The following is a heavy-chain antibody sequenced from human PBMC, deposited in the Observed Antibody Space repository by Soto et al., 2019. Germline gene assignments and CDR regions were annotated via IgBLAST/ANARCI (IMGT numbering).Heavy chain of an antibody. CDR1: GGTFSSYA. CDR2: IIPIFGTA. J-gene: IGHJ4*02. V-gene: IGHV1-69*13. D-gene: IGHD6-6*01. Sequence: SVKVSCKASGGTFSSYAISWVRQAPGQGLEWMGGIIPIFGTANYAQKFQGRVTITADESTSTAYMELSSLRSEDTAVYYCASVCIAQDTSIADPRPWAPYWGEGTLVTVSS. CDR3: ASVCIAQDTSIADPRPWAPY.